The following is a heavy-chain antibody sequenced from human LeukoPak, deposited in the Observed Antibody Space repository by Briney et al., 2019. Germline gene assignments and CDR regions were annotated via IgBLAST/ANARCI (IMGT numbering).Heavy chain of an antibody. J-gene: IGHJ4*02. Sequence: GGSLRLSCAASGFTFSSYGMHWVRQAPGKGLEWVGFIRYDGSNKYYAYSVKGRFTISRDNSKNTLYLQMNSLRAEDTAVYYCAKDARYSSSPHGSAFDYWGEGTLVTVSS. CDR3: AKDARYSSSPHGSAFDY. V-gene: IGHV3-30*02. CDR1: GFTFSSYG. CDR2: IRYDGSNK. D-gene: IGHD6-6*01.